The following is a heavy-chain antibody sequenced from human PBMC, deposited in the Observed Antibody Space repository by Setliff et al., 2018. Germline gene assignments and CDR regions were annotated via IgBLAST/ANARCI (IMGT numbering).Heavy chain of an antibody. Sequence: ASVKVSCKASGYTFTGYYMHWVRQAPGQGLEWMGWINPNSGGTNYAQKFQGRVTMTRDTSISTAYMELSRLRSDDKAVYYCARKGSVYSSGWYFDYWGQGTLVTVSS. CDR1: GYTFTGYY. V-gene: IGHV1-2*02. D-gene: IGHD6-19*01. CDR2: INPNSGGT. CDR3: ARKGSVYSSGWYFDY. J-gene: IGHJ4*02.